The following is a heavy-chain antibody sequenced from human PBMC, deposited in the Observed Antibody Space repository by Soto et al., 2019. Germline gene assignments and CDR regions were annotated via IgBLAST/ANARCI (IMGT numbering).Heavy chain of an antibody. J-gene: IGHJ4*02. CDR1: GGSFSGYY. V-gene: IGHV4-34*01. Sequence: PSETLSLTCAVYGGSFSGYYWSWIRQPPGKGLEWIGEINHSGSTNYNPSLKSRVTISVDTSKNQFSLKLSSVTAADTAVYYCARAPSRVATVTTDYWGQGPLVTVSS. CDR3: ARAPSRVATVTTDY. CDR2: INHSGST. D-gene: IGHD4-17*01.